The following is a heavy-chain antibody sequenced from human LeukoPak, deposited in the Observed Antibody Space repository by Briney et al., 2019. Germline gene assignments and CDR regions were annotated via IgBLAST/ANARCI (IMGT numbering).Heavy chain of an antibody. CDR2: INPNSGDT. CDR1: GYTFTGYY. Sequence: GASVEVSCKASGYTFTGYYVHWVRQAPGQGLEWMGRINPNSGDTNYAQKFQGRVTMTRDTSISTAYMGLSRLRSDDTAVYYCARDYCGGDCFPDYWGQGTLVTVSS. V-gene: IGHV1-2*06. D-gene: IGHD2-21*02. CDR3: ARDYCGGDCFPDY. J-gene: IGHJ4*02.